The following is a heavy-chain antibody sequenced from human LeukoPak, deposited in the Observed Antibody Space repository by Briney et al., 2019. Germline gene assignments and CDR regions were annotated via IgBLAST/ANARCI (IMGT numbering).Heavy chain of an antibody. V-gene: IGHV3-7*01. CDR2: IKQDGSEK. CDR1: EFTFTTYW. J-gene: IGHJ6*03. Sequence: PGGSLRLSCEASEFTFTTYWMSWVRQAPGKGLEWVANIKQDGSEKYYVDSVKGRFTISRDNAKNSVYLQMNSLRAEDTAVYYCARDPYNGSYGDYYYYYMDVWGKGTTVTISS. D-gene: IGHD1-26*01. CDR3: ARDPYNGSYGDYYYYYMDV.